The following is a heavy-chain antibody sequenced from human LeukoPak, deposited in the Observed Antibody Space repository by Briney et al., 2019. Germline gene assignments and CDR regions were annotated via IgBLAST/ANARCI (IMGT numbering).Heavy chain of an antibody. V-gene: IGHV4-59*01. CDR3: AKDWELGS. CDR1: GASISSYY. Sequence: SETLSLTCSVSGASISSYYWNWIRRPPGKGLEWIGNIYIRGSTNYNPSLKSRVTISLDTSKDQFSLKLTSVTAADTAFYYCAKDWELGSWGQGTLVTVSS. CDR2: IYIRGST. D-gene: IGHD1-26*01. J-gene: IGHJ5*02.